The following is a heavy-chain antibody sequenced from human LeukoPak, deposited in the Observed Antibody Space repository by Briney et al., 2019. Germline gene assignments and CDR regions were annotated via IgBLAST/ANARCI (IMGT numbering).Heavy chain of an antibody. CDR3: ARDAQPLSYKYWFDP. V-gene: IGHV3-33*01. Sequence: GGSLRLSCAASGFTFSSYGMHWVRQAPGKGLEWVAVIWYDGSNKYYADSVKGRFTISRDNSKNTLYLQMNSLRAEDTAVYYCARDAQPLSYKYWFDPWGQGTLVTVSS. J-gene: IGHJ5*02. CDR2: IWYDGSNK. D-gene: IGHD6-13*01. CDR1: GFTFSSYG.